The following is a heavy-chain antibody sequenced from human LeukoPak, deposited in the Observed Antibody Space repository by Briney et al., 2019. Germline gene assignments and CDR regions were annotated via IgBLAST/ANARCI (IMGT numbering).Heavy chain of an antibody. CDR2: TSSSSGYK. J-gene: IGHJ4*02. D-gene: IGHD6-6*01. V-gene: IGHV3-21*01. CDR1: GFTFSSYS. Sequence: PGGSLRLSCAVSGFTFSSYSMTWVRQAPGKGLEWVSSTSSSSGYKYYADSVKGRFTISRDNAKNSLYLQMDSLRAEDAAVYYCARTSGVSTAALRAPFDYWGQGTLATVSS. CDR3: ARTSGVSTAALRAPFDY.